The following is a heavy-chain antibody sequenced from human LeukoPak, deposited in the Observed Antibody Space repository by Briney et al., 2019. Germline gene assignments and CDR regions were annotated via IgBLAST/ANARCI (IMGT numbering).Heavy chain of an antibody. D-gene: IGHD5-12*01. CDR1: GYSISSGYY. J-gene: IGHJ4*02. CDR2: IYHSGST. V-gene: IGHV4-38-2*01. Sequence: SETLSLTCAVSGYSISSGYYWRWIRQPPGKGLEWIGSIYHSGSTYYNPSLKSRVTISVDTSKNQFSLKLSSVTAADTAVYYCARAGYSGYDTPLEYDYWGQGTLVTVSS. CDR3: ARAGYSGYDTPLEYDY.